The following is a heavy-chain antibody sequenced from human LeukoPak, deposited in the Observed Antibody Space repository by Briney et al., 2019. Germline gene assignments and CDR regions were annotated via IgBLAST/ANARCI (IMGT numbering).Heavy chain of an antibody. J-gene: IGHJ6*04. CDR3: AKGRGPTPLGDAGADV. CDR2: VWFDNSNE. Sequence: GGSLRLSCTASGFKFNDYGMYWVRLPPQKGPEWVALVWFDNSNEHYADSVKGRFFISRNNDENTLFLHMNSLTVEDTAVYYCAKGRGPTPLGDAGADVWGTGTTVTVSS. V-gene: IGHV3-33*06. D-gene: IGHD1-26*01. CDR1: GFKFNDYG.